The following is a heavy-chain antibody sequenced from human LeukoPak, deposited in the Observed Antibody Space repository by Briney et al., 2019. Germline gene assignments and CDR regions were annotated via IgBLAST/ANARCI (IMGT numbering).Heavy chain of an antibody. J-gene: IGHJ6*03. D-gene: IGHD3-10*01. CDR2: INHSGST. CDR3: ARHEYYYGSGSPNIDYYYYMDV. CDR1: GGPFSGYY. Sequence: SETLSLTCAVYGGPFSGYYWSWIRQPPGKGLEWIGEINHSGSTNYNPSLKSRVTISVDTSKNQFSLKLSSVTAADTAVYYCARHEYYYGSGSPNIDYYYYMDVWGKGTTVTISS. V-gene: IGHV4-34*01.